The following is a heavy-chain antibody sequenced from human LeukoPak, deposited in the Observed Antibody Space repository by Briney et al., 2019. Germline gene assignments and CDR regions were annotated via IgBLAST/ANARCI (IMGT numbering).Heavy chain of an antibody. CDR3: VKNDGWFHLAQ. J-gene: IGHJ4*02. CDR2: IKTDGSET. D-gene: IGHD6-19*01. V-gene: IGHV3-7*03. Sequence: GGSLRLSCAASGFYFRDHWMDWVRQAPGKGLEWVGHIKTDGSETHYLDSLKGRISISRDNTNNALYLQMNSLRVEDTAVYYCVKNDGWFHLAQWGQGTLVTVSS. CDR1: GFYFRDHW.